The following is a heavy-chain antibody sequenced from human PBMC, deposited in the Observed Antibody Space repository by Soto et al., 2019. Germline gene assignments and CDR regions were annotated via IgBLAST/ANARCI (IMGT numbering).Heavy chain of an antibody. Sequence: SVKVSCKASGGTFSSYAISWVRQAPGQGLEWMGGIIPIFGTANYAQKFQGRVTITADESTSTAYMELSSLRSEDTAVYYCARTYYYDSSGYYLWFDPWAQVTLVPVSS. V-gene: IGHV1-69*13. CDR3: ARTYYYDSSGYYLWFDP. J-gene: IGHJ5*02. D-gene: IGHD3-22*01. CDR2: IIPIFGTA. CDR1: GGTFSSYA.